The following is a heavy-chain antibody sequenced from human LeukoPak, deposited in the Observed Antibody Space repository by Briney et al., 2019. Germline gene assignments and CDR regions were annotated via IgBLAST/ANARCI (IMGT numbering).Heavy chain of an antibody. CDR2: IYSGGST. Sequence: GGSLRLSCAASGFTVSSNYMSWVRQAPGKGLEWVSVIYSGGSTYYADSVKGRFTISRDNSKNTLYLQMNSLRAEDTAVYYCARDTHRQWLVLDFDYWGQGTLVTVSS. CDR3: ARDTHRQWLVLDFDY. V-gene: IGHV3-53*05. CDR1: GFTVSSNY. D-gene: IGHD6-19*01. J-gene: IGHJ4*02.